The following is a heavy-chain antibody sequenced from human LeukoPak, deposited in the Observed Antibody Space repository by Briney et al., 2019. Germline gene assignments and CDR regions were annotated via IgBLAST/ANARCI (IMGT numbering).Heavy chain of an antibody. V-gene: IGHV3-48*03. CDR2: ISSSGSTI. CDR1: GFTFSSYE. CDR3: ARGPIDILTGYHYCYYYGMDV. D-gene: IGHD3-9*01. J-gene: IGHJ6*04. Sequence: GGSLRLSCAASGFTFSSYEMNWVRQAPGKGLEWVSYISSSGSTIYYADSVRGRFTISRDNAKNSLYLQMNSLRAEDTAVYYCARGPIDILTGYHYCYYYGMDVWGKGTTVTVSS.